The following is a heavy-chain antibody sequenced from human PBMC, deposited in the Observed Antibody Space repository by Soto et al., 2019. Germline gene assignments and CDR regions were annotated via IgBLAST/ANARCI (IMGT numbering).Heavy chain of an antibody. Sequence: ASVKVSCKASGYTFTSYAMHWVRQAPGRRLEWMGWINAGNGNTKYSQKFQGRVTITRDTSASTAYMELSSLRSEDTAVYYCASTLELRSYYYYGMDVWGQGTTVTVSS. V-gene: IGHV1-3*01. CDR3: ASTLELRSYYYYGMDV. D-gene: IGHD1-7*01. CDR1: GYTFTSYA. J-gene: IGHJ6*02. CDR2: INAGNGNT.